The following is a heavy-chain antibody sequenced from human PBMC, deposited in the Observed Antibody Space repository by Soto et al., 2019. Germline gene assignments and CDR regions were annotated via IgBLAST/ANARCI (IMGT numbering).Heavy chain of an antibody. Sequence: EVQLVESGGGLVKPGGSLRLSCAASGFTFSTYNMNWVRQAPGKGLEWVSSITSNSNYIYYADSVKGRFTISRDNAKNSLYVQMNSLRVEDTAVYYCARPGYSSSMGWFDPWGQGTLVTVSS. CDR1: GFTFSTYN. CDR3: ARPGYSSSMGWFDP. J-gene: IGHJ5*02. D-gene: IGHD6-6*01. CDR2: ITSNSNYI. V-gene: IGHV3-21*01.